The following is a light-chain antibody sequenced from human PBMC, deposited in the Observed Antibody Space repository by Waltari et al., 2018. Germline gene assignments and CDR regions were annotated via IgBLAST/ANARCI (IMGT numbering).Light chain of an antibody. CDR3: HSYDSSPFWV. V-gene: IGLV6-57*03. Sequence: NFLLTQPHSVSESPGKTVTISCTRSSGSIATDYVQWYQQPPGSAPTTVIYEDDQRPSGVPDRVSGSIDSSSNSASLTISGLKTEDEADYYCHSYDSSPFWVFGGGTKLTVL. J-gene: IGLJ3*02. CDR2: EDD. CDR1: SGSIATDY.